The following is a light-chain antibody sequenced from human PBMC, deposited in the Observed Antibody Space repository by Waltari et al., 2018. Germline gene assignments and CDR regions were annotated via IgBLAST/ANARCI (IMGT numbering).Light chain of an antibody. CDR2: QDS. J-gene: IGLJ2*01. Sequence: SYELTQPPSVSVSPGQTASIPCSGDKLGDKYACWYQQKPGQSPVLGIYQDSKRPSGIPERFSGSNSGNTATLNISGTQAMDEADYYCQAWDSSVVFGGGTKLTVL. V-gene: IGLV3-1*01. CDR3: QAWDSSVV. CDR1: KLGDKY.